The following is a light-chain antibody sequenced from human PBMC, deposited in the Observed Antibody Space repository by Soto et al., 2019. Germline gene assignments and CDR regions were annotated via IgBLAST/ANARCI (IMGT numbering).Light chain of an antibody. J-gene: IGLJ2*01. Sequence: QSALTQPASVSGSPGQSITISCTGTSSDVGRYNLVSWYQQHPGKAPKLMIYEGSKRPSGVSNRFSGSKSGNTASLTISGLQAEDEADYYCSSYAGSHVVFGGGTKLTVL. CDR3: SSYAGSHVV. CDR1: SSDVGRYNL. CDR2: EGS. V-gene: IGLV2-23*01.